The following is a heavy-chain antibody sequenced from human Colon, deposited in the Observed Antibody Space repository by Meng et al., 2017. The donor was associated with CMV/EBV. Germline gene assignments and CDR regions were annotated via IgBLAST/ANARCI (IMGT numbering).Heavy chain of an antibody. D-gene: IGHD3-9*01. CDR3: ARGQTYNSDILTGHHSY. V-gene: IGHV7-4-1*02. Sequence: TFTTYPMNWMRQAPGQRPEWMGGINTNTGNPTYVQGFRRRFVFSVDTSVSTSYLEINNLEAEDTAVYYCARGQTYNSDILTGHHSYWGQGTLVTVSS. CDR2: INTNTGNP. J-gene: IGHJ4*02. CDR1: TFTTYP.